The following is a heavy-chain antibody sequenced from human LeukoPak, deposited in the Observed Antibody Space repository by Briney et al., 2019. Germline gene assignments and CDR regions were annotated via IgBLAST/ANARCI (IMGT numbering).Heavy chain of an antibody. CDR1: GFTVSSNY. CDR3: ARQANHNTYYDYVWGSYRSFDY. J-gene: IGHJ4*02. CDR2: IYSGGST. Sequence: PGGSLRLSCAASGFTVSSNYMSWVRQAPGKGLEWVSVIYSGGSTYYADSVKGRFTISRDNSKNTLYLQMNSLRAEDTAVYYCARQANHNTYYDYVWGSYRSFDYWGQGTLVTVSS. V-gene: IGHV3-53*01. D-gene: IGHD3-16*02.